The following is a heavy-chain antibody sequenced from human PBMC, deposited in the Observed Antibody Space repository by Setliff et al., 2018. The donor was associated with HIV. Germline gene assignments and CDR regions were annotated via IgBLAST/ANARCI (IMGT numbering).Heavy chain of an antibody. CDR2: MYYSGST. CDR1: GGSININNYY. J-gene: IGHJ2*01. V-gene: IGHV4-39*01. Sequence: PSETLSLTCTVSGGSININNYYWGWLRQPPGKGLEWIGSMYYSGSTYYNPSLKSRVTISVDTSKNQFSLKLSSVTAADTALYYCARSHYGMMGNWYFDLWGRGTLVTVSS. CDR3: ARSHYGMMGNWYFDL. D-gene: IGHD3-10*01.